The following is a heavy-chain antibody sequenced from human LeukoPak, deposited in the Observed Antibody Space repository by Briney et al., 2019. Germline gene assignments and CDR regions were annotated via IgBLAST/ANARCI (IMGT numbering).Heavy chain of an antibody. CDR2: IYYSGST. Sequence: SETLSPTCTVPGGSISSYYWSWIRQPPGKGLEWIGYIYYSGSTNYNPSLKSRVTISVDTSKNQFSLKLSSVTAADTAVYYCASSPGSLWDSSGAPIFYFDYWGQGTLVTVSS. CDR3: ASSPGSLWDSSGAPIFYFDY. V-gene: IGHV4-59*08. CDR1: GGSISSYY. J-gene: IGHJ4*02. D-gene: IGHD3-22*01.